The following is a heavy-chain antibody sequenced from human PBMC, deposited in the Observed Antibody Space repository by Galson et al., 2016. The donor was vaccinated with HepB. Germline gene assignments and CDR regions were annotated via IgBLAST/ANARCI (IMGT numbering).Heavy chain of an antibody. CDR1: GFTFNSFG. Sequence: SLRLSCAASGFTFNSFGMHWVRQATGKGLEWVAVIWYDGSNKYYGDSVKGRFTISRDNSKNTLYLQMNSLRAEDTAIYYCAREAPIAAPGANDCWGQGTQVTVSS. D-gene: IGHD6-13*01. CDR3: AREAPIAAPGANDC. J-gene: IGHJ4*02. CDR2: IWYDGSNK. V-gene: IGHV3-33*01.